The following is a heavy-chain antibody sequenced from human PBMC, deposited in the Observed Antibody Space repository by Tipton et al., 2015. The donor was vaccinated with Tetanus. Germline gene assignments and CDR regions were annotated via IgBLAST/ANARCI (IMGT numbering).Heavy chain of an antibody. J-gene: IGHJ6*02. CDR3: ARDRGVRGGYYYYHGMDV. CDR2: IYYSGTT. Sequence: TLSLTCSVSGGSISGSNYFWNWIRQQPGKGPEWIGYIYYSGTTHYNPSLKSRVTISVDTSQKQISLKVNSVTAADTAVYYCARDRGVRGGYYYYHGMDVWGQGTTVTVSS. D-gene: IGHD3-10*01. CDR1: GGSISGSNYF. V-gene: IGHV4-31*03.